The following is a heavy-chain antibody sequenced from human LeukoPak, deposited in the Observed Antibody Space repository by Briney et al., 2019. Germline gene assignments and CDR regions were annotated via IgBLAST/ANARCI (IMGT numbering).Heavy chain of an antibody. V-gene: IGHV1-3*01. Sequence: ASVKVSCKASGYTFTSYAMHWVRQAPGQRLEWMGWINAGNGNTKYSQKFQGRVTIARDTSASTAYMELSSLRSEDTAVYYCASRNVVSAAHMPFDYWGQGTLVTVSS. J-gene: IGHJ4*02. CDR1: GYTFTSYA. CDR2: INAGNGNT. D-gene: IGHD2-2*01. CDR3: ASRNVVSAAHMPFDY.